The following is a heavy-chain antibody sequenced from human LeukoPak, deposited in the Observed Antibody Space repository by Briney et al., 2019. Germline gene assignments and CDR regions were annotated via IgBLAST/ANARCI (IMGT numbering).Heavy chain of an antibody. CDR2: IIPIFGTA. CDR1: GGTFSSYA. D-gene: IGHD5-18*01. V-gene: IGHV1-69*05. CDR3: AGSKVDTVYYYYMDV. J-gene: IGHJ6*03. Sequence: SVKVSCKASGGTFSSYAISWVRQAPGQGLEWMGGIIPIFGTANYAQKLQGRVTNTTDESTSTAYMELSSLRSEDTAVYYCAGSKVDTVYYYYMDVWGKGTTVTVSS.